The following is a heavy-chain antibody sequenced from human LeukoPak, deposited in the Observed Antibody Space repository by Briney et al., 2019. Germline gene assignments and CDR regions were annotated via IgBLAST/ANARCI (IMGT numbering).Heavy chain of an antibody. CDR2: IWYGGSNK. D-gene: IGHD3-22*01. J-gene: IGHJ4*02. CDR1: GFTFSRHG. V-gene: IGHV3-33*01. Sequence: GGSLRLSCAASGFTFSRHGMHWVRQAPGKGLEWVALIWYGGSNKYYADSVKGRFTISRDNSKNTLYLQMNSLRVEDTAVYYCARDQYYYDSSGYFYDFWGQGTLVTVSS. CDR3: ARDQYYYDSSGYFYDF.